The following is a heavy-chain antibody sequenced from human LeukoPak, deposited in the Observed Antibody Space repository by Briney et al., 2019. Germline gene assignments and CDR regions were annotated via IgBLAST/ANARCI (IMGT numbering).Heavy chain of an antibody. CDR3: AAGYYDSSGMGDY. CDR2: FDPEDGET. J-gene: IGHJ4*02. CDR1: GYTLTELS. Sequence: ASVTVSCKVSGYTLTELSMHWVRQAPGKGLEWMGGFDPEDGETIYAQKFQGRVTMTEDTSTDTAYMELSSLRSEDTAVYYCAAGYYDSSGMGDYWGQGTLVTVSS. D-gene: IGHD3-22*01. V-gene: IGHV1-24*01.